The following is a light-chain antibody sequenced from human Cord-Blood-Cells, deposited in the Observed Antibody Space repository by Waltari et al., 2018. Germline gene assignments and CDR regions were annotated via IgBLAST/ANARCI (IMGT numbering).Light chain of an antibody. CDR3: QQRSNWPRGYS. V-gene: IGKV3-11*01. CDR2: DAS. CDR1: QSVSSY. J-gene: IGKJ2*03. Sequence: EIVLTQPPATLSLSPGERATLSCRASQSVSSYLAWYQQNPGQAPRLLIYDASNRATGIPARFSGSGSGTDFTLTISSLEPEDFAVYYCQQRSNWPRGYSFGQGTKLEIK.